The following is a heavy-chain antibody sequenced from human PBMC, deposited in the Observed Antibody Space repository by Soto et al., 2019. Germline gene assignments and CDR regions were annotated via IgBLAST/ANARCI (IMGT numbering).Heavy chain of an antibody. V-gene: IGHV4-59*08. D-gene: IGHD2-2*03. CDR2: IYHSGST. Sequence: PSETLSLTCTVSGGSFSPNYWSWIRQPPGKGLEWIGYIYHSGSTNYNPSLKSRVTISVDTSKNEFSLRLSSVTAADTAVYYCARLNGYCVSTNCHGYYGMDVWGQRTTVTV. CDR1: GGSFSPNY. CDR3: ARLNGYCVSTNCHGYYGMDV. J-gene: IGHJ6*02.